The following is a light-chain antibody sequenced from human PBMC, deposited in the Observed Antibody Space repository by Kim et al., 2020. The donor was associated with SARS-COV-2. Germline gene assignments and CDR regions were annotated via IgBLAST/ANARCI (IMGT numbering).Light chain of an antibody. Sequence: ALGQTVRITCQGDSLGTYYTSWYQQKPGQAPVLVMSGKNKRPSGIPDRISGSSSGDTASLTITGAQAEDEADYYCNSRDTSGNRWVFGGGTQLTVL. CDR3: NSRDTSGNRWV. J-gene: IGLJ3*02. V-gene: IGLV3-19*01. CDR2: GKN. CDR1: SLGTYY.